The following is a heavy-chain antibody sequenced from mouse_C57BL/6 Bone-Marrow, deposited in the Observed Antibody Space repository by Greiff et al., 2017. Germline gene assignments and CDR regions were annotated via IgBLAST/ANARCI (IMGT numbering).Heavy chain of an antibody. CDR2: IYPGSGST. J-gene: IGHJ4*01. V-gene: IGHV1-55*01. Sequence: QVQLQQPGAELVKPGASVKMSCKASGYTFTSYWITWVKQRPGQGLEWIGDIYPGSGSTNYNEKFKSKATLTGDTSSSTAYMQLSSLTSEDSAVYYCARNASGEGIMDYWGQGTSVTVSS. CDR3: ARNASGEGIMDY. CDR1: GYTFTSYW.